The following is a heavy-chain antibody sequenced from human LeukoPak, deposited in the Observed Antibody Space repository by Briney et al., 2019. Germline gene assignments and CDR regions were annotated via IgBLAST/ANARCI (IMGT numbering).Heavy chain of an antibody. Sequence: PGGSLRLSCAASGFAFDDYGMSWVRQAPGKGLEWVSGHNWNGGSIGYADSVKGRFTISRDNAKNSLYLQINSLRAEDTALYYCARADKDGYGFFAFDYWGQGTLVTVSS. D-gene: IGHD5-18*01. J-gene: IGHJ4*02. CDR2: HNWNGGSI. V-gene: IGHV3-20*04. CDR3: ARADKDGYGFFAFDY. CDR1: GFAFDDYG.